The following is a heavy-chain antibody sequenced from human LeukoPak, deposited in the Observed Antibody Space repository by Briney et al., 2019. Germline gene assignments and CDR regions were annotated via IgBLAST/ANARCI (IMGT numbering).Heavy chain of an antibody. J-gene: IGHJ4*02. CDR1: GGSISNYY. D-gene: IGHD3-9*01. CDR2: IYHSGST. Sequence: SETLSLTCSVSGGSISNYYWSWIRQPPGKGLEWIGSIYHSGSTYYSPSLKSRVTISVDTSKNQFSLKLSSVTAADTAVYYCARDYYDILTGSLYFDYWGQGTLVTVSS. CDR3: ARDYYDILTGSLYFDY. V-gene: IGHV4-38-2*02.